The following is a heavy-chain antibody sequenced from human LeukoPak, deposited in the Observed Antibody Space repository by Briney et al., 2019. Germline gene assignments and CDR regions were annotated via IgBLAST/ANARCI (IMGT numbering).Heavy chain of an antibody. CDR3: ARGGDIAAAGTYQRGWFDP. D-gene: IGHD6-13*01. CDR2: IYYSGST. Sequence: SETLSLTCTVSGGSISSYYWSWIRQPPGKGLEWIGYIYYSGSTNYNPSLKSRVTISVDTSKNQFSLKLSSVTAADTAVYYCARGGDIAAAGTYQRGWFDPWGQGTLVTVSS. J-gene: IGHJ5*02. V-gene: IGHV4-59*08. CDR1: GGSISSYY.